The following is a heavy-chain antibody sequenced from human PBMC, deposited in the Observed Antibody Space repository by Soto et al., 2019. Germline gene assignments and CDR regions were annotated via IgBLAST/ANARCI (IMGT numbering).Heavy chain of an antibody. Sequence: QVHLVQSGAEVKKPGASVKVSCKGSGYAFTTYGITWVRQAPGQGLEWMGWISAHNGNTNYAQKRQGRVTVTRDTSTSTAYMGLRSLRSDVTAVYYCARGRYGDYWGQGALVTVSS. J-gene: IGHJ4*02. D-gene: IGHD1-1*01. CDR2: ISAHNGNT. V-gene: IGHV1-18*01. CDR3: ARGRYGDY. CDR1: GYAFTTYG.